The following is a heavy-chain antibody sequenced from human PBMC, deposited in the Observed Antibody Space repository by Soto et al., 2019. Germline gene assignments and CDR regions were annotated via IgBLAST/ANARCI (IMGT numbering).Heavy chain of an antibody. CDR2: IYYSGST. J-gene: IGHJ4*02. D-gene: IGHD3-16*02. CDR1: GGSISSGGYY. V-gene: IGHV4-31*01. Sequence: QVQLQESGPGLVKPSQTLSLTCTVSGGSISSGGYYWSWIRQHPGKGLEWIGYIYYSGSTYYNPSLKSLVTVSVDTSKNLFPLELSSVSAADTAVYCCARGGGVYSVWGSYRSDYFDYWGQGTLVTVSS. CDR3: ARGGGVYSVWGSYRSDYFDY.